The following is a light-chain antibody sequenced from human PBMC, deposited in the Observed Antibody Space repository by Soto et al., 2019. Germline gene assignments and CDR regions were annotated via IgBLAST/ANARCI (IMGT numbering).Light chain of an antibody. Sequence: QSVLTQPGSVSGSPGQSITISCTGTSSDVGGYNYVSWYQQHPGKAPKLMISEVSNRPSGVSNRFSGSKSGNTASLTISGLQAEDEADYYCSSYPSSSTLLFGTGTKVTVL. CDR1: SSDVGGYNY. J-gene: IGLJ1*01. V-gene: IGLV2-14*01. CDR3: SSYPSSSTLL. CDR2: EVS.